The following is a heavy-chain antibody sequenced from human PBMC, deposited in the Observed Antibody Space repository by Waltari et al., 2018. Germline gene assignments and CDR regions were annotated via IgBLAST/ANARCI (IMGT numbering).Heavy chain of an antibody. CDR2: INHSGST. V-gene: IGHV4-34*01. D-gene: IGHD6-19*01. Sequence: QVQLQQWGAGLLKPSETLSLPCAVYGGSFSGYYWSWIRQPPGKGLEWIGEINHSGSTNDNPSLKSRVTIAVDTSKNQFSRKLSTVTDADTAVYDCARGRVGSSGWYGYWGQGTLVTVSS. CDR1: GGSFSGYY. J-gene: IGHJ4*02. CDR3: ARGRVGSSGWYGY.